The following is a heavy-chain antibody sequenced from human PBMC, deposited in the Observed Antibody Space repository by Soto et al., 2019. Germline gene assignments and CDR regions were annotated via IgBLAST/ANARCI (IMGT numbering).Heavy chain of an antibody. D-gene: IGHD1-26*01. CDR3: AKDRRSDSGSYLG. J-gene: IGHJ4*02. Sequence: GGSLRLSCAASGFTFSSYAMSWVRQAPGKGLEWVSAISGSGGSTYYTDSVKGRFTISRDNSKNTLYLQMNSLRAEDTAVYYCAKDRRSDSGSYLGWGQGTLVTVSS. V-gene: IGHV3-23*01. CDR2: ISGSGGST. CDR1: GFTFSSYA.